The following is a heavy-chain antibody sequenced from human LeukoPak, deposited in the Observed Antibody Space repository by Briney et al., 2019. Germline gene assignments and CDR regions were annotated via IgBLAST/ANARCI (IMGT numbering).Heavy chain of an antibody. CDR2: IYSGGST. CDR3: AELGITMIGGV. CDR1: EFIVSANY. V-gene: IGHV3-66*01. Sequence: QPGGSLRLSCAASEFIVSANYMSWVRQAPGEGLEWVSLIYSGGSTYYADSVKGRFTISRDSSKNILHLQMNTLRAEDTAVYYCAELGITMIGGVWGKGTTVTISS. D-gene: IGHD3-10*02. J-gene: IGHJ6*04.